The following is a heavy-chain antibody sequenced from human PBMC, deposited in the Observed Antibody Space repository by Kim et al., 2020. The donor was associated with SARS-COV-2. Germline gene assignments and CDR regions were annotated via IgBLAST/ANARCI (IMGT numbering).Heavy chain of an antibody. CDR2: INHSGST. CDR3: ARGQHSITMILVDPSEVRLYYGMDV. J-gene: IGHJ6*02. D-gene: IGHD3-22*01. V-gene: IGHV4-34*01. Sequence: SETLSLTCAVYGGSFSGYYWSWIRQPPGKGLEWIGEINHSGSTNYNPSLKSRVTISVDTSKNQFSLKLSSVTAADTAVYYCARGQHSITMILVDPSEVRLYYGMDVWGQGTTVTVSS. CDR1: GGSFSGYY.